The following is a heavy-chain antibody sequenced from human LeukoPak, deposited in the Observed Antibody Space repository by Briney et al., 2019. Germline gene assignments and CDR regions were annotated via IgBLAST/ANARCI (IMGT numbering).Heavy chain of an antibody. CDR2: ISGSGGST. V-gene: IGHV3-23*01. J-gene: IGHJ3*02. CDR1: GFTFSSYA. CDR3: AKDPITMVRGVPDAFDI. Sequence: QAGGSLRLSCAASGFTFSSYAMSWVRQAPGKGLEWVSAISGSGGSTYYADSVKGRFTISRDNSKNTLYLQMNSLRAEDTAVYYCAKDPITMVRGVPDAFDIWGQGTMVTVSS. D-gene: IGHD3-10*01.